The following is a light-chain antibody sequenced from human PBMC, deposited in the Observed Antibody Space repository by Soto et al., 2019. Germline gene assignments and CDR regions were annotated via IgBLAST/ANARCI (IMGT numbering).Light chain of an antibody. V-gene: IGLV2-14*01. CDR2: DVN. Sequence: QSVLTQPASVSGSPGQSITISCTGTSSDVGGYNYVSWYQQHPGKAPKLMIYDVNNRPSGVSNRFSGSKSGNTASLTISGLHAEYEADYYCSSYTGSSTYVVFGGGTKLTVL. CDR1: SSDVGGYNY. CDR3: SSYTGSSTYVV. J-gene: IGLJ2*01.